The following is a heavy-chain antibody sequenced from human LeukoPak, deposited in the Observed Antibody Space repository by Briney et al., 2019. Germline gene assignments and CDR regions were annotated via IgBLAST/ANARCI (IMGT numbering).Heavy chain of an antibody. CDR1: GYTFTSYD. Sequence: GASVKVSCKASGYTFTSYDINWVRQATGQGLEWMGWMNPNSGNTGYAQKFQGRVTMTRNTSISTAYMELSSLRSEDTAVYYCAREGRITMIVVNPYYFDYWGQGTLVTVSP. D-gene: IGHD3-22*01. CDR2: MNPNSGNT. CDR3: AREGRITMIVVNPYYFDY. V-gene: IGHV1-8*01. J-gene: IGHJ4*02.